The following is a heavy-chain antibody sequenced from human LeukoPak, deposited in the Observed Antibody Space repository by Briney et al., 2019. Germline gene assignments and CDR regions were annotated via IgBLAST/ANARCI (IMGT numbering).Heavy chain of an antibody. CDR2: ISAYNGNT. Sequence: ASVKVSCKASGYTFTGYYMHWVRQAPGQGLEWMGWISAYNGNTNYAQKLQGRVTMTTDTSTSTAYMELRSLRSDDTAVYYCARDRNYYGSGGPPGLWGQGTLVTVSS. CDR3: ARDRNYYGSGGPPGL. CDR1: GYTFTGYY. V-gene: IGHV1-18*04. J-gene: IGHJ4*02. D-gene: IGHD3-10*01.